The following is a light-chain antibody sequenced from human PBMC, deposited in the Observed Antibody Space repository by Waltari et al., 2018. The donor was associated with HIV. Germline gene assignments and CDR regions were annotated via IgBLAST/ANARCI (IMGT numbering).Light chain of an antibody. Sequence: QSALTQPAPVSGSSGQSIPIPCPGTRSAVGGFKYVSWYQQHPGKAPKLMMYDVSNRTSGVSNRFSGSKSGNTASLTISGLQAEDEADYYCSSYTSSSTYVFGTGTKVTVL. CDR3: SSYTSSSTYV. V-gene: IGLV2-14*03. CDR1: RSAVGGFKY. CDR2: DVS. J-gene: IGLJ1*01.